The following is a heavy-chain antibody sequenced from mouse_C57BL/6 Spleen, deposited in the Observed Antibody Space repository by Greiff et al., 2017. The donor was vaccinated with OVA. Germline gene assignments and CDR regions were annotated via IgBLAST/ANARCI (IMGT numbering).Heavy chain of an antibody. CDR1: GYTFTSYW. Sequence: QVQLKQPGAELVMPGASVKLSCKASGYTFTSYWMHWVKQRPGQGLEWIGEIDPSDSYTNYNQKFKGKSTLTVDKSSSTAYMQLSSLTSEDSAVYYCARSPLYYGSLYYFDYWGQGTTLTVSS. CDR3: ARSPLYYGSLYYFDY. D-gene: IGHD1-1*01. V-gene: IGHV1-69*01. J-gene: IGHJ2*01. CDR2: IDPSDSYT.